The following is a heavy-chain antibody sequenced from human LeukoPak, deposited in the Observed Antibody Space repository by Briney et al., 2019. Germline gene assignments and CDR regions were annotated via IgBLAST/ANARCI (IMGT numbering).Heavy chain of an antibody. Sequence: SETLSLTCAVYGGSFSGYYWNWIRQPPGKGLEWIGGINHSGNTNYNPSLKSRVTISVDTSKNQFSLKLSSVTAADTAVYYCAGTYRYNYYYYMDVWGKGTTVTISS. D-gene: IGHD1-1*01. V-gene: IGHV4-34*01. J-gene: IGHJ6*03. CDR1: GGSFSGYY. CDR2: INHSGNT. CDR3: AGTYRYNYYYYMDV.